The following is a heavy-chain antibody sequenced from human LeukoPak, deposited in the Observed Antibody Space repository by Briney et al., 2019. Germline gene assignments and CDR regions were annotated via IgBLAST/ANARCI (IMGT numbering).Heavy chain of an antibody. V-gene: IGHV1-69*06. CDR2: ISPLLGAG. CDR1: GGIFTKYV. J-gene: IGHJ3*02. Sequence: SVKVSCKASGGIFTKYVFHWVRQAPGQGPEWMGEISPLLGAGNYAQRFQGRVTITADTSTGTAYMELNSLKSEDTAVYYCAIRGPSRSLFGFDIWGQGTMVTVSS. D-gene: IGHD2-2*01. CDR3: AIRGPSRSLFGFDI.